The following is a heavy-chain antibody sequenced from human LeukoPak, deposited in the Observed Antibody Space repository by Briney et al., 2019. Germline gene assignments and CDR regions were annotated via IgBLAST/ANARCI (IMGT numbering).Heavy chain of an antibody. D-gene: IGHD2-15*01. Sequence: GGSLRLSCAASGFTFSSYWMSWVRQAPGKGLEWVANIKQDGSEKYYVDSVKGRFTISRDNAKNPLYLQMNSLRAEDTAVYYCARVNSALQSGWFDPWGQGTLVTVSS. J-gene: IGHJ5*02. CDR2: IKQDGSEK. CDR3: ARVNSALQSGWFDP. CDR1: GFTFSSYW. V-gene: IGHV3-7*01.